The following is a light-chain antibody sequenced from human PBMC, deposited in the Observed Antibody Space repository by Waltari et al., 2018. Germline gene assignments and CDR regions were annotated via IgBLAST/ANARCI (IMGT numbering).Light chain of an antibody. V-gene: IGKV1-12*01. CDR3: QQANSFPHT. Sequence: DIQMTQSPSSVSASVGDTVTITCRASQGISIWLAWYQQRPGKAPELLIHAASSLQSGVPSRFSGSGSVTDFTLTISSLQPEDFATYYCQQANSFPHTFGQGTKLEIK. J-gene: IGKJ2*01. CDR2: AAS. CDR1: QGISIW.